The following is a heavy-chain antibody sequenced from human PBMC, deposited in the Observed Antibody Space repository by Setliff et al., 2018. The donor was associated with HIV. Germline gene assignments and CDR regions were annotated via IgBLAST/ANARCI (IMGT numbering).Heavy chain of an antibody. CDR3: ARGGGYDRSGYYPFDY. J-gene: IGHJ4*02. CDR2: INHSGST. CDR1: GGSLSGYH. Sequence: SETLSLTCAVYGGSLSGYHWSWIRQSPEKGLEWIGEINHSGSTNYNPSLKSRVTMSVDTSKNQFSLKLTSVTAADTAVYYCARGGGYDRSGYYPFDYWGQGTQVTVSS. D-gene: IGHD3-22*01. V-gene: IGHV4-34*01.